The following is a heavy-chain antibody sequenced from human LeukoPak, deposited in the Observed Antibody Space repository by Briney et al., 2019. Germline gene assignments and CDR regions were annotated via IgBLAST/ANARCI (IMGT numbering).Heavy chain of an antibody. CDR1: GGSFSGYY. CDR2: INHSGST. CDR3: ARGRCSSTSCYANYKYMDI. Sequence: SETLSFTCAVYGGSFSGYYWSWIRQPPGKGLEWIGEINHSGSTNYNPSLKSRVTISVDTSKTQFSLKLNTVTAADTAVYYCARGRCSSTSCYANYKYMDIWG. J-gene: IGHJ6*03. D-gene: IGHD2-2*01. V-gene: IGHV4-34*01.